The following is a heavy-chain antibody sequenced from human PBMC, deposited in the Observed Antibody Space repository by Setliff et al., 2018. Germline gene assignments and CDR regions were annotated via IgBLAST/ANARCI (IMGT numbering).Heavy chain of an antibody. CDR3: ARELRSPYWHIDF. V-gene: IGHV1-69*13. CDR1: GGTFSSDV. J-gene: IGHJ4*02. Sequence: GPSVKVSCKASGGTFSSDVITWVRQAPGQGLEWMGRFIPVLRKANYAQRFQGRVTITADESTSTGYLELSRLRSEDTAIYYCARELRSPYWHIDFWGQGTLVTVS. CDR2: FIPVLRKA. D-gene: IGHD2-15*01.